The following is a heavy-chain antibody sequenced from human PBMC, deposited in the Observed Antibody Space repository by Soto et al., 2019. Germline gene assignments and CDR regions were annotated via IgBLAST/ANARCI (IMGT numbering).Heavy chain of an antibody. J-gene: IGHJ4*02. CDR3: VRGGSGYYYGLFDY. CDR2: INPDASSI. V-gene: IGHV3-74*03. Sequence: EVQLVESGGGLVQPGGSLRLSCAASGFTFSSYWMHWVRQVPGKGLVWVSRINPDASSIMYADSVKGRLTISKDDAKNTLYLQVNSLRAEDTAVSYCVRGGSGYYYGLFDYWGQGTLVTVSS. CDR1: GFTFSSYW. D-gene: IGHD3-22*01.